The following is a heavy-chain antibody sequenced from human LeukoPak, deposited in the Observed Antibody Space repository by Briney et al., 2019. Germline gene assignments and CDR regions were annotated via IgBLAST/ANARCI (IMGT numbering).Heavy chain of an antibody. CDR2: INDYNGNT. D-gene: IGHD1-26*01. CDR1: GYTFTSYG. V-gene: IGHV1-18*01. Sequence: ASVKVSCKASGYTFTSYGISWVRQAPGQGLEWMGWINDYNGNTKYAQKVQGRVTMTTDTSTSTAYMELRSLRSDDTAVYYCARDSGSYSFDYWAREPWSPSPQ. CDR3: ARDSGSYSFDY. J-gene: IGHJ4*02.